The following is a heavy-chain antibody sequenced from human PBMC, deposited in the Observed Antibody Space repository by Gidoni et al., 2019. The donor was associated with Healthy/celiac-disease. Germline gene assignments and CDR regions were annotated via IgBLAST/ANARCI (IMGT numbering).Heavy chain of an antibody. D-gene: IGHD6-6*01. V-gene: IGHV4-39*01. Sequence: DGLEWIGSIYYSGSPYYNPSLKSRVTISVDTSKNQFSLKLSSVTAADTAVYYCARHHSYSSSSLAYWGQGTLVTVSS. CDR3: ARHHSYSSSSLAY. CDR2: IYYSGSP. J-gene: IGHJ4*02.